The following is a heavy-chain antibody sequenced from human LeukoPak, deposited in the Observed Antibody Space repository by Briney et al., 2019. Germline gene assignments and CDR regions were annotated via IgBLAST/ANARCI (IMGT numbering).Heavy chain of an antibody. CDR3: ARAGVTNQLGQTYWYFDL. CDR2: IQKDGSEA. V-gene: IGHV3-7*01. CDR1: GFTFSNYA. D-gene: IGHD7-27*01. Sequence: GGSLRLSCAASGFTFSNYAMSWVRQAPGKGLEWVAKIQKDGSEAYYVDSMEGRFTISRDNAENSLYLQMHSLRAEDTAVYSCARAGVTNQLGQTYWYFDLWGRGTLVTVSS. J-gene: IGHJ2*01.